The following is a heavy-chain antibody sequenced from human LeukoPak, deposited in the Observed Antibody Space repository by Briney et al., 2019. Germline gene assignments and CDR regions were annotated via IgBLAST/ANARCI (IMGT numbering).Heavy chain of an antibody. CDR1: GGTFSSYA. D-gene: IGHD3-10*01. CDR2: IIPIFGTA. Sequence: ASVKASCKASGGTFSSYAISWVRQAPGQGLEWMGGIIPIFGTANYAQKFQGRVTITADESTSTAYMELSSLRSEDTAVYYCARETPKLWFGELSLNYYYGMDVWGQGTTVTVSS. V-gene: IGHV1-69*13. J-gene: IGHJ6*02. CDR3: ARETPKLWFGELSLNYYYGMDV.